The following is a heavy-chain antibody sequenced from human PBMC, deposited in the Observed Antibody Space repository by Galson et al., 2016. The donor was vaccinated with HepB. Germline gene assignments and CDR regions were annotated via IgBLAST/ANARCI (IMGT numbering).Heavy chain of an antibody. CDR3: ATLTSRPRPDY. J-gene: IGHJ4*02. CDR1: GFTFSIYW. CDR2: IKEDGSEK. D-gene: IGHD2-2*01. Sequence: SLRLSCAASGFTFSIYWMSWVRQAPGKGLEWVANIKEDGSEKYYVDSVKGRFTISRDNAENSLYLQMNSLRAEDTAVYFCATLTSRPRPDYWGQGTLVTVSS. V-gene: IGHV3-7*02.